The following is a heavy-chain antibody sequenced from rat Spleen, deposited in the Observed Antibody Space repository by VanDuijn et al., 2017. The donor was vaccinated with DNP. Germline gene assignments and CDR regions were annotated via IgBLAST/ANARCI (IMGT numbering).Heavy chain of an antibody. V-gene: IGHV5-25*01. CDR1: GFTFSNYD. CDR3: ARESAY. CDR2: ISTRGCET. Sequence: EVQLVESGGGLVQPGRSLKPSCVASGFTFSNYDMAWVRQALTRGLEWVASISTRGCETYYGDSVKGRFTVSRDNAKSTLYLQMDSLRSEDTATYYCARESAYWGQGTLVTVSS. J-gene: IGHJ3*01.